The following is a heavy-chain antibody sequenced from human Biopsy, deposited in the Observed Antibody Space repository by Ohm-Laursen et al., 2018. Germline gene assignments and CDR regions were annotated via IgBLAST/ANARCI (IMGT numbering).Heavy chain of an antibody. D-gene: IGHD5-12*01. CDR3: ARNRVDAVKVTTIGWNFDL. CDR1: GGSIISYY. J-gene: IGHJ2*01. V-gene: IGHV4-4*07. CDR2: IYSSGGT. Sequence: SETLSLTCTVSGGSIISYYWNWIRQPAGKGLEWIGRIYSSGGTKYNPSLKSRATISVDTSKDQFSLKLSSLTAADTAIYYCARNRVDAVKVTTIGWNFDLWGRGTLVTVS.